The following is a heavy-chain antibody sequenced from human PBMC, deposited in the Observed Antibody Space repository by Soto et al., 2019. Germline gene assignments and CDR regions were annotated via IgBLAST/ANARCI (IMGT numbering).Heavy chain of an antibody. Sequence: SVKVSCKASGGTFSSYAISWVRQAPGQGLEWMGGIIPIFGTANYAQKFQGRVTITADESTSTAYMELSSLRSEDTAVYYCARAHTAMVLFDWFDPWGQGTLVTVSS. CDR3: ARAHTAMVLFDWFDP. V-gene: IGHV1-69*13. CDR2: IIPIFGTA. CDR1: GGTFSSYA. J-gene: IGHJ5*02. D-gene: IGHD5-18*01.